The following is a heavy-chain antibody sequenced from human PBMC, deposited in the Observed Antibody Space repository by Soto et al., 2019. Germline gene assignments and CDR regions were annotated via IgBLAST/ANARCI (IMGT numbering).Heavy chain of an antibody. Sequence: SETLSLTCSLSGGAIGGYYRSWIRQPPGKALEWIGYVSYSGSTDYHPSLKSRVTISKDTSKNQVVLTMTNMDPVDTATYYCARIPSSAWYDGWYFDYWGPGALVTVSS. D-gene: IGHD6-19*01. CDR2: VSYSGST. J-gene: IGHJ4*02. CDR3: ARIPSSAWYDGWYFDY. V-gene: IGHV4-59*01. CDR1: GGAIGGYY.